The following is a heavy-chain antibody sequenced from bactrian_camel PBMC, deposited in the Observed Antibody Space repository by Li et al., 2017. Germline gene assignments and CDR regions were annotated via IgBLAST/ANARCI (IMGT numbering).Heavy chain of an antibody. J-gene: IGHJ6*01. D-gene: IGHD6*01. CDR3: AAKDATSLSAVIAGTCSERADFGH. V-gene: IGHV3S54*01. CDR1: GNTYSARN. Sequence: HVQLVESGGGSVQAGGSLRLSCVASGNTYSARNMAWFRRALGKRHEGVAAIDSGGGRTYYADSVKGRFTISQNNAKNTLYLQMNSLKPEVTAIYYCAAKDATSLSAVIAGTCSERADFGHWGQGTQVTVS. CDR2: IDSGGGRT.